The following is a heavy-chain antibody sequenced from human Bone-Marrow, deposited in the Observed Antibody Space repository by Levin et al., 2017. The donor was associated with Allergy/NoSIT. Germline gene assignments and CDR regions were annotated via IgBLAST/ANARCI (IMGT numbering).Heavy chain of an antibody. D-gene: IGHD3-10*01. CDR2: ISYDGSNK. J-gene: IGHJ6*04. CDR1: GFTFSSYG. Sequence: GGSLRLSCAASGFTFSSYGMHWVRQAPGKGLEWVAVISYDGSNKYYADSVKGRFTISRDNSKNTLYLQMNSLRAEDTAVYYCAKAGGSSGSGTGAMDVWGKGTTVTVSS. CDR3: AKAGGSSGSGTGAMDV. V-gene: IGHV3-30*18.